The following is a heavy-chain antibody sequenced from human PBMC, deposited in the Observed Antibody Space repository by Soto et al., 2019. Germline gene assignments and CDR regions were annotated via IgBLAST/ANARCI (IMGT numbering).Heavy chain of an antibody. Sequence: PSETLSLTCTVSGGSISSYYLSWIRQPPGKGLEWIGYIYYSGSTNYNPSLKSRVTISVDTSKNQFSLKLSSVTAADTAVYYCARRYNWNYDWFDPWGQGTLVTVSS. J-gene: IGHJ5*02. D-gene: IGHD1-7*01. V-gene: IGHV4-59*08. CDR2: IYYSGST. CDR1: GGSISSYY. CDR3: ARRYNWNYDWFDP.